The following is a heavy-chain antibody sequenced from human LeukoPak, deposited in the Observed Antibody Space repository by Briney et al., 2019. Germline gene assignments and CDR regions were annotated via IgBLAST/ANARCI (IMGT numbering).Heavy chain of an antibody. Sequence: GGSLRLSCAASGFTFSSYAMSWVRQAPRKGLEWVSGTSDSGGSTYYADSVKGRFTISRDNSKNTLFLQMNSLRAEDTAVYYCARDEGGTYCSSTSCPIDYWGQGTLVTVSS. CDR1: GFTFSSYA. V-gene: IGHV3-23*01. J-gene: IGHJ4*02. D-gene: IGHD2-2*01. CDR3: ARDEGGTYCSSTSCPIDY. CDR2: TSDSGGST.